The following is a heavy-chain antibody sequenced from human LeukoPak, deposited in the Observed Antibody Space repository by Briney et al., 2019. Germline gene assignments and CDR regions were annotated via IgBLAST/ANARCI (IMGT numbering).Heavy chain of an antibody. V-gene: IGHV4-59*12. CDR2: IYYSGST. CDR3: ARWIRSHSGFDY. D-gene: IGHD1-26*01. J-gene: IGHJ4*02. Sequence: SETLSLTCTVSGGSISSYYWSWIRQPPGKGLEWIGYIYYSGSTNYNPSLKSRVTISVDTSKNQFSLKLSSVTAADTAVYYCARWIRSHSGFDYWGQGTLVTVSS. CDR1: GGSISSYY.